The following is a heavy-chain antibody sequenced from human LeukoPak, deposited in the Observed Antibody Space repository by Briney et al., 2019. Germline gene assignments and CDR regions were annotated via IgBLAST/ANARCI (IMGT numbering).Heavy chain of an antibody. D-gene: IGHD3-16*02. Sequence: SETLSLTCAVYGGSSSGYYWSWIRQPPGKGLEWIGEINHSGSTNYNPSLKSRVTISVDTSKNQFSLKLSSVTAADTAVYYCARKVIQTKKNGMDVWGKGTTVTVSS. CDR2: INHSGST. V-gene: IGHV4-34*01. CDR3: ARKVIQTKKNGMDV. J-gene: IGHJ6*04. CDR1: GGSSSGYY.